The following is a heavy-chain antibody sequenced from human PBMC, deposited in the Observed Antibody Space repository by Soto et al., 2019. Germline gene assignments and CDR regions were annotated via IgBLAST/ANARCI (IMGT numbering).Heavy chain of an antibody. D-gene: IGHD3-10*01. J-gene: IGHJ4*02. CDR3: AREDGSGSYYNVGDY. Sequence: GGSLRLSCAASGFTFSRYTMHWVRQAPGKGLEWMAFISDDGNNKYYADSVKGQFTISRDNSKNTLYLQMNSLRTEDTAVYYCAREDGSGSYYNVGDYWGQGTLVTVSS. CDR2: ISDDGNNK. V-gene: IGHV3-30-3*01. CDR1: GFTFSRYT.